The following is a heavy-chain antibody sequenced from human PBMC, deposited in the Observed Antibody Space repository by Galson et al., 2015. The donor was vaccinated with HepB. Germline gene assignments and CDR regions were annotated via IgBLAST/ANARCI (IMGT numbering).Heavy chain of an antibody. V-gene: IGHV6-1*01. CDR3: ARGNDIITGSHPFDI. J-gene: IGHJ3*02. Sequence: CAISGDSDSGNLVSWNWLRQSPSRGLEWRGRELYRSQGYYNYAVLVKSRITIIPDTSKNQVSLQLTSVTPGDTAVYYCARGNDIITGSHPFDIWGQGTMVTVSS. CDR2: ELYRSQGYY. CDR1: GDSDSGNLVS. D-gene: IGHD1-1*01.